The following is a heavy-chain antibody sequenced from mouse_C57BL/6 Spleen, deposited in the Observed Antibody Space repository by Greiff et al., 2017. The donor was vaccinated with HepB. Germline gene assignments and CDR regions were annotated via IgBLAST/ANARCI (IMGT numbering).Heavy chain of an antibody. V-gene: IGHV5-17*01. Sequence: EVKLMESGGGLVKPGGSLKLSCAASGFTFSDYGMHWVRQAPEKGLEWVAYISSGSSTIYYADTVKGRFTISRDNAKNTLFLQMTSLRSEDTAMYYCANEGGGFDYWGQGTTLTVSS. J-gene: IGHJ2*01. CDR3: ANEGGGFDY. CDR1: GFTFSDYG. CDR2: ISSGSSTI.